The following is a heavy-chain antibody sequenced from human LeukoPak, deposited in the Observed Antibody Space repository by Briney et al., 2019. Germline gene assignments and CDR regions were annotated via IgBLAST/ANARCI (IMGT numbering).Heavy chain of an antibody. CDR1: GGSFSGYY. CDR3: ARGSSSYYYDSSRYLLRGTNNWFDP. CDR2: IYYSGST. J-gene: IGHJ5*02. D-gene: IGHD3-22*01. V-gene: IGHV4-30-4*01. Sequence: KPSETLSLTCAVYGGSFSGYYWSWIRQPPGKGLEWIGYIYYSGSTYYNPSLKSRVTISVDTSKNQFSLKLSSVTAADTAVYYCARGSSSYYYDSSRYLLRGTNNWFDPWGQGTLVTVSS.